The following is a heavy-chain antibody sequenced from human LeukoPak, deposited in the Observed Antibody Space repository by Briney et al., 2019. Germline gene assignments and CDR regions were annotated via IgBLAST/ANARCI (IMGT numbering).Heavy chain of an antibody. CDR3: ARVSGYYDFWSGSDY. CDR1: GGSISSYY. D-gene: IGHD3-3*01. Sequence: PSETLSLTCTVSGGSISSYYWSWIRQPPGKGLEWIGYIYYSGSTNYNPSLKSRVTISVDTSKNQFSLKLSSVTAADTAVYYCARVSGYYDFWSGSDYWGQGTLVTVSS. CDR2: IYYSGST. J-gene: IGHJ4*02. V-gene: IGHV4-59*01.